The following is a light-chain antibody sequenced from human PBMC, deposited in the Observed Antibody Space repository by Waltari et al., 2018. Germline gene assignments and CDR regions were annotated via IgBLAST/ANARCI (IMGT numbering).Light chain of an antibody. CDR2: YDS. Sequence: SYVLTQPPSVSVAPGETARITCGGNKLGSKRVHWYRQKPGQAPQLVISYDSDRPSGIPERFSGSNSGDTATLTISRVEAGDEADYYCQVWDANNEPGVFGTGTEVTVL. V-gene: IGLV3-21*01. J-gene: IGLJ1*01. CDR3: QVWDANNEPGV. CDR1: KLGSKR.